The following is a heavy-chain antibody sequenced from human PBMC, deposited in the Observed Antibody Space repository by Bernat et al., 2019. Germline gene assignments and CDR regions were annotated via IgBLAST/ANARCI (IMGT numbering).Heavy chain of an antibody. CDR3: ARVRYASGFRFGDY. CDR1: GYTFTSYG. D-gene: IGHD6-19*01. CDR2: VSANSAST. J-gene: IGHJ4*02. Sequence: QVQLVQSGAEVKKPGASVSVSCKASGYTFTSYGISWVRQAPGQGLEWMGWVSANSASTNYAQNFQGRVTMTTETSTTTAYMELRSLTSDDTAVYYCARVRYASGFRFGDYWGQGSLLTVSP. V-gene: IGHV1-18*01.